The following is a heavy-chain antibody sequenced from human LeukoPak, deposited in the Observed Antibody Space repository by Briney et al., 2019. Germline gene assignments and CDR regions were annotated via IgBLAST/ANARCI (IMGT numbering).Heavy chain of an antibody. CDR3: ARGESSSWYDP. V-gene: IGHV1-69*04. J-gene: IGHJ5*02. CDR2: IIPILGIA. D-gene: IGHD6-13*01. CDR1: GYTFTSYG. Sequence: GASVKVSCKASGYTFTSYGIRWVRQAPGQGLEWMGRIIPILGIANYAQKFQGRVTITADKSTSTAYMELSSLRSEDTAVYYCARGESSSWYDPWGQGTLVTVSS.